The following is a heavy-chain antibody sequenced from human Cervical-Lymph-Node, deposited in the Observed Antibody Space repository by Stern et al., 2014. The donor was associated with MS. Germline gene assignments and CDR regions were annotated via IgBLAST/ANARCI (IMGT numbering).Heavy chain of an antibody. CDR1: GFTFSRHA. J-gene: IGHJ6*02. D-gene: IGHD5-24*01. V-gene: IGHV3-30-3*01. CDR2: ISHDGTTN. Sequence: VQLVESGGGVVQPGRSLRLSCAASGFTFSRHAMHWVRQAPGKGLEWVAVISHDGTTNYYADSVKGRFTISRDNSKNTLYLQMNSLRVEDTALFYCARDFGYTFIRGPENAQYGMDVWGQGTTVTVSS. CDR3: ARDFGYTFIRGPENAQYGMDV.